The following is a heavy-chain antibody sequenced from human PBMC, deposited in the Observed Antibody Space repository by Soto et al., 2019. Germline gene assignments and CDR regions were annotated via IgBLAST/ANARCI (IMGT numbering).Heavy chain of an antibody. CDR1: GFTFSNAW. J-gene: IGHJ6*02. CDR2: IKSKTDGGTT. CDR3: TTSLAPNDHYGSGSYYKWYYYYGMDV. Sequence: GGSLRLSCAASGFTFSNAWMNWVRQAPGKGLEWVGRIKSKTDGGTTDYAAPVKGRFTISRDDSKNTLYLQMNSLKTEDTAVYYCTTSLAPNDHYGSGSYYKWYYYYGMDVWGQGTTVTVSS. V-gene: IGHV3-15*07. D-gene: IGHD3-10*01.